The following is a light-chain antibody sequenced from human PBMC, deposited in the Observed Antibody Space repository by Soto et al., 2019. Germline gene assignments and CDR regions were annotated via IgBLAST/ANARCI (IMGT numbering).Light chain of an antibody. V-gene: IGLV2-8*01. J-gene: IGLJ3*02. CDR2: EVS. Sequence: QSALTQPPSASGSPGQSVTISCTGTSSDVGGYNYVSWYQQHPGKAPKLMIYEVSKRPSGVPDRFSGSKSGNTASLTVSGLQAEDEADYYCSSYAGSNNWGVFGGGTQVTVL. CDR1: SSDVGGYNY. CDR3: SSYAGSNNWGV.